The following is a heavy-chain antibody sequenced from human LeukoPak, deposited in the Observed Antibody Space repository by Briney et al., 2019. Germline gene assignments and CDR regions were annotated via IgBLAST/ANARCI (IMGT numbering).Heavy chain of an antibody. Sequence: PGGSLRLSCAASGFTFSSYAMSWVRQAPGKGLEWVSAISGSGGSTYYADSVKGRFTISRDNSKNTLYLQMNSLRAEDTAVYYCAKPTDYDFWSGYSPFYFDYWGQGTLVTVSS. CDR1: GFTFSSYA. D-gene: IGHD3-3*01. CDR2: ISGSGGST. V-gene: IGHV3-23*01. CDR3: AKPTDYDFWSGYSPFYFDY. J-gene: IGHJ4*02.